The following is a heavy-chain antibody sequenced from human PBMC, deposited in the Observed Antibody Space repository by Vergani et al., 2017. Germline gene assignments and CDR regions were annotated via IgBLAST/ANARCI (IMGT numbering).Heavy chain of an antibody. V-gene: IGHV3-53*02. D-gene: IGHD2-2*01. CDR2: IYSGGST. CDR1: GFTVSSNY. CDR3: AREASKDIVVVPAADYMDV. Sequence: EVQLVETGGGLIQPGGSLRLSCAASGFTVSSNYMSWVRQAPGKGLEWVSVIYSGGSTYYADSVKGRFTISRDNSKNTLYLQMNSLRAEDTAVYYCAREASKDIVVVPAADYMDVWGKGTTVTVSS. J-gene: IGHJ6*03.